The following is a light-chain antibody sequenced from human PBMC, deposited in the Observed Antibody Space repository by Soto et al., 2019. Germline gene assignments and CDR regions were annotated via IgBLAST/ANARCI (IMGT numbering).Light chain of an antibody. V-gene: IGLV2-14*01. J-gene: IGLJ1*01. CDR1: SFDVDDYNS. CDR3: SLYTTSSTPPYV. Sequence: QSVLTQPASVSGSPGQSITISCTGTSFDVDDYNSVSWYQQPPGKAPKLIIYEVNNRPSGVSNRFSGSNSDNTASLTISGLQAEDEADYYCSLYTTSSTPPYVFGTGTKVTVL. CDR2: EVN.